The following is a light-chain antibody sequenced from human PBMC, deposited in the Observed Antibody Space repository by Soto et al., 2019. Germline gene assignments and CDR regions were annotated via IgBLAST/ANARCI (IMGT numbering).Light chain of an antibody. J-gene: IGKJ1*01. CDR3: HQYGGSPQT. CDR1: QSVSNY. CDR2: VAS. Sequence: EIVLTQSPGTLSLSPGERATLSCRASQSVSNYLAWYQRKPGHAPRLLIYVASSRATGIPDRFSGSGSGTDFTLTISRLEPEDFAVYYCHQYGGSPQTFGQGTNVEIK. V-gene: IGKV3-20*01.